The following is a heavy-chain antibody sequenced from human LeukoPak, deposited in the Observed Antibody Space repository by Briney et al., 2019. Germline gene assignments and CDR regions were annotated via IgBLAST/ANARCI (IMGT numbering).Heavy chain of an antibody. CDR2: IIPILGIA. Sequence: ATVTVSCTPSGGTFSRYAISWVRQAPGQGLEWMGRIIPILGIANYAQKFQGRVTITADKSTSTAYMELSTLRSEDTAVYYCARAASVGASGGMDVWGQGTTVTVSS. CDR1: GGTFSRYA. CDR3: ARAASVGASGGMDV. V-gene: IGHV1-69*04. J-gene: IGHJ6*02. D-gene: IGHD1-26*01.